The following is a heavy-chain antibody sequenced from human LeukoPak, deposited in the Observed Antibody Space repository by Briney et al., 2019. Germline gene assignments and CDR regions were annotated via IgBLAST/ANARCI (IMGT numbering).Heavy chain of an antibody. CDR1: GGSIILYY. Sequence: KFSQTLSLICTVSGGSIILYYWSWIRQPPGKGLEWTGYIYYSGSTNFNPSLKSRVTVSVDTFKNQFSLKLRSVTAADTAVYYCGRHSDPRSSSWGTWFHPWGQGYMVTVSS. CDR3: GRHSDPRSSSWGTWFHP. CDR2: IYYSGST. J-gene: IGHJ5*02. V-gene: IGHV4-59*08. D-gene: IGHD2-2*01.